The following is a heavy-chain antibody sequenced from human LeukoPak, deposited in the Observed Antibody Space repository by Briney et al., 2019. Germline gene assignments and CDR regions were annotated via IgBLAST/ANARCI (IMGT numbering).Heavy chain of an antibody. V-gene: IGHV3-53*05. D-gene: IGHD5-18*01. J-gene: IGHJ3*02. Sequence: SGGSLRLSCAASGFTVNNNYMTWVRQAPGKGLEWVSPLYSGGSTNFADSVKGRFSIPRDNSKNTLYLQMNSLRAEDTAVYYCARASNVDTAMAPRAFDIWGQGTMVTVSS. CDR2: LYSGGST. CDR1: GFTVNNNY. CDR3: ARASNVDTAMAPRAFDI.